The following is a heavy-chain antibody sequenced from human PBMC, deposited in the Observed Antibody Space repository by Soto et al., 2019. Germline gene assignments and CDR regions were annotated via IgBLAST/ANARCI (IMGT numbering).Heavy chain of an antibody. J-gene: IGHJ4*02. Sequence: EVQLLESGGGLVQPGGSLRLACAATGFTFNNYAMSWIRQTPGKGLEWVSTISGITGTTYYAESVRGRFTIARDNSNDTLYLHMNSLRAEETAVYYCAKADNHTCSNILCYDFDSWGQGALVAVSS. CDR3: AKADNHTCSNILCYDFDS. D-gene: IGHD2-2*01. CDR1: GFTFNNYA. CDR2: ISGITGTT. V-gene: IGHV3-23*01.